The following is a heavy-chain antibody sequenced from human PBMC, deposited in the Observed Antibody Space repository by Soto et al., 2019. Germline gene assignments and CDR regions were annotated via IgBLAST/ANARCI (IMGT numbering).Heavy chain of an antibody. Sequence: ASVKVSCKASGYTFTGYYMHWVRQAPGQGLEWMGWINPSSGGTNYAQKFQGRVTMTRDTSISTAYMELSRLRSDDTAVYYCARDSGYDPYYYYGMDVWGQGTTVTVSS. CDR1: GYTFTGYY. CDR3: ARDSGYDPYYYYGMDV. D-gene: IGHD5-12*01. CDR2: INPSSGGT. J-gene: IGHJ6*02. V-gene: IGHV1-2*02.